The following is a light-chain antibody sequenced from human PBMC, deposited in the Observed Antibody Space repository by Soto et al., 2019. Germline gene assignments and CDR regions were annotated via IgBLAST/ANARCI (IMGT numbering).Light chain of an antibody. CDR3: CSFAATNHVV. CDR1: SGDVGAYNY. Sequence: QSALTQPRSVSGSPGQSVTISCTGTSGDVGAYNYVSWYQQHPGKAPKLIIFDVSKRPSGVPDRFSGSKSGNTASLTISGLQAEDEADYYCCSFAATNHVVIGGGTKLTVL. J-gene: IGLJ2*01. V-gene: IGLV2-11*01. CDR2: DVS.